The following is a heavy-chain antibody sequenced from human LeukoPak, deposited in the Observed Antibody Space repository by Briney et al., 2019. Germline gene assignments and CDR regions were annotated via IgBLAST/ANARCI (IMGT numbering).Heavy chain of an antibody. CDR1: GYTFTSYG. V-gene: IGHV1-18*01. D-gene: IGHD3-22*01. CDR3: ARDSRVVNYYDSSGYYLFDY. CDR2: ISAYNGNT. J-gene: IGHJ4*02. Sequence: ASVKVSCKASGYTFTSYGISWVRQAPGQGLEWMGWISAYNGNTNYAQKLQGRVTMTTDTSTSTAYMELRSLRSDDTAVYYCARDSRVVNYYDSSGYYLFDYWGQGTLVTVSS.